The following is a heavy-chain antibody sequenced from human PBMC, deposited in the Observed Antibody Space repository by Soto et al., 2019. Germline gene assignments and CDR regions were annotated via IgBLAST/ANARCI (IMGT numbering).Heavy chain of an antibody. Sequence: SGPTLVNPTQTLTLTCTFSGFSLTTSGVHVGWIRQPPGKALEWLAVIYWDDDKRYSPLLKSRLTITKGTSKNQVVLTMTNMDPVDTATYFCAHRLRAVWGGASYSDYWGQGTLVTVSS. CDR3: AHRLRAVWGGASYSDY. CDR2: IYWDDDK. V-gene: IGHV2-5*02. D-gene: IGHD3-16*01. J-gene: IGHJ4*02. CDR1: GFSLTTSGVH.